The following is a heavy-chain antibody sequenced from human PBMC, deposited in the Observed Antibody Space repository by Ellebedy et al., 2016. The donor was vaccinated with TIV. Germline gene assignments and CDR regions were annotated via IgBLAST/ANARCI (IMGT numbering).Heavy chain of an antibody. CDR3: ARWAVRGPDYYGMDV. Sequence: GESLKISCLVSGNTLTTYWITWVRQMPGKGLEWMGRIDPSASYINYNPSFEGHVTISVDGSISTAYLHWSSLEASDTALYFCARWAVRGPDYYGMDVWGLGTAVTVSS. CDR2: IDPSASYI. CDR1: GNTLTTYW. D-gene: IGHD3-10*02. J-gene: IGHJ6*02. V-gene: IGHV5-10-1*01.